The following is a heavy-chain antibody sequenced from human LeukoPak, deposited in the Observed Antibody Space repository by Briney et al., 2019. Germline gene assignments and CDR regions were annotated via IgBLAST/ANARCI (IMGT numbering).Heavy chain of an antibody. CDR2: ISGSGGST. V-gene: IGHV3-23*01. Sequence: PGGSLRLSCAASGFTFSSYSMNWVRQAPGKGLEWVSAISGSGGSTYYADSVKGRFTISRDNSKNTLYLQMNSLRAEDTAVYYCARAYGGNSPPDYWGQGTLVTVSS. CDR1: GFTFSSYS. CDR3: ARAYGGNSPPDY. D-gene: IGHD4-23*01. J-gene: IGHJ4*02.